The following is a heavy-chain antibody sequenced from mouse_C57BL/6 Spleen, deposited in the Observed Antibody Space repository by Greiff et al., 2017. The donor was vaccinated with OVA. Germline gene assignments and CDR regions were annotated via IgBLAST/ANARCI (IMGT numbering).Heavy chain of an antibody. CDR2: ISYDGSN. CDR3: ASQGY. D-gene: IGHD3-2*02. V-gene: IGHV3-6*01. J-gene: IGHJ2*01. Sequence: ESGPGLVKPSQSLSLTCSVTGYSITSGYYWNWIRQFPGNKLEWMGYISYDGSNNYNPSLKNRISITRDTSKNQFFLKLNSVTTEDTATYYCASQGYWGQGTTLTVSS. CDR1: GYSITSGYY.